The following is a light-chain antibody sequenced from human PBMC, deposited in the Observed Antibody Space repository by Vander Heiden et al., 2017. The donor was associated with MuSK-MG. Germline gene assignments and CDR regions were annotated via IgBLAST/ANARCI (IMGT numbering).Light chain of an antibody. Sequence: DIQLTQSPSFLSASVGDRVTITCRASQGISTYLAWYQQKTGKAPQLLIYAASTLQSGVPSRFSGSGSGTEFTLTISSLQPEDFATYYCQQLNSYPQITFGQGTRVEIK. V-gene: IGKV1-9*01. CDR3: QQLNSYPQIT. CDR2: AAS. J-gene: IGKJ5*01. CDR1: QGISTY.